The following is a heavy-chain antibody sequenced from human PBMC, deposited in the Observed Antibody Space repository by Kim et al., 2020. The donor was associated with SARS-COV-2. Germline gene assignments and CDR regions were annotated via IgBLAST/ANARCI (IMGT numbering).Heavy chain of an antibody. V-gene: IGHV3-23*01. CDR1: GFTFSSYA. Sequence: GGSLRLSCAASGFTFSSYAMSWVRQAPGKGLEWVSAISGSGGSTYYADSVKGRFTISRDNSKNTLYLQMNSLRAEDTAVYYCVLQNSSSWSPFDYWGQGTLVTVSS. CDR3: VLQNSSSWSPFDY. CDR2: ISGSGGST. J-gene: IGHJ4*02. D-gene: IGHD6-13*01.